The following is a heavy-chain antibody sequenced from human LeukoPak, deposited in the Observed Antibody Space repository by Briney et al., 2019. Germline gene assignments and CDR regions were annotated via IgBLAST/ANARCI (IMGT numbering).Heavy chain of an antibody. D-gene: IGHD6-19*01. J-gene: IGHJ4*02. CDR1: GYTFTSYG. CDR3: ARDLKRGYSSGRYSWGTGSSNDY. Sequence: ASVKVSCKASGYTFTSYGISWVRQAPGQGLEWMGWISGYNGNTNYAQQKLQGRVTMTTDTSTSTAYMEQRSLRSDDTAVYYCARDLKRGYSSGRYSWGTGSSNDYWGQGTLVTVSS. CDR2: ISGYNGNT. V-gene: IGHV1-18*01.